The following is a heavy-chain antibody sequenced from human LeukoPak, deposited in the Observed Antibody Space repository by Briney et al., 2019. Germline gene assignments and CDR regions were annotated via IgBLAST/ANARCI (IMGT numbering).Heavy chain of an antibody. V-gene: IGHV3-33*01. CDR1: GFTFSRYV. J-gene: IGHJ4*02. CDR2: IWYDGSNK. CDR3: ARGDETYYFDY. Sequence: HSGGSLRLSGAAPGFTFSRYVMHWVRQAPGKGLEWVAVIWYDGSNKYYAESVKGRFTISRDNSKNTLYLQMNSLRAEDTAVYYCARGDETYYFDYWGQGTLVTVSS.